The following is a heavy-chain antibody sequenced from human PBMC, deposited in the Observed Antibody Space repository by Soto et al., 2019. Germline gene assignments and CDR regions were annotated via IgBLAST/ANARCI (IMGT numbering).Heavy chain of an antibody. CDR1: GYTFTNYY. CDR3: ARGGLALVGLALCAFDL. J-gene: IGHJ3*01. V-gene: IGHV1-46*01. D-gene: IGHD3-16*02. Sequence: AAVKVSCKASGYTFTNYYLHWVRQAPGQGXEWMGMINPSPSGGSTTYAQKFRGRITLTRDTSTSTVYMDLSSLRSDDTALYFCARGGLALVGLALCAFDLWGQGTVVTV. CDR2: INPSPSGGST.